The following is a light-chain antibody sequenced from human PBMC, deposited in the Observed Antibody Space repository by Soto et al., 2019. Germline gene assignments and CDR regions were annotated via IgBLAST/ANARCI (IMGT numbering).Light chain of an antibody. CDR1: QHISTW. CDR2: AAS. J-gene: IGKJ3*01. V-gene: IGKV1-12*01. Sequence: DIQMTQSPSSVSASIGDRVTITCRASQHISTWLVWYQQKAGKAPQLLIYAASSLQSGVPSRFSGSGSGTDFTLTISSLQPEDFATYYCQQSYSTPRFGPGTKVDIK. CDR3: QQSYSTPR.